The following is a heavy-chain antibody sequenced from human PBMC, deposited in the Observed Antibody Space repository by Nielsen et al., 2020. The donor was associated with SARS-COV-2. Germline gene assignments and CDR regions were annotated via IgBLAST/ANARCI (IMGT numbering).Heavy chain of an antibody. J-gene: IGHJ6*02. Sequence: GGSLRLSCAASGFTFSGYAMHWVRQAPGKGLEWVAVISYDGSNKYYADSVKGRFTISRDNSKNTLYLQMNSLRAEDTAVYYCARPQDAEYYDSSGGMDVWGQGTTVTVSS. CDR1: GFTFSGYA. CDR3: ARPQDAEYYDSSGGMDV. D-gene: IGHD3-22*01. V-gene: IGHV3-30-3*01. CDR2: ISYDGSNK.